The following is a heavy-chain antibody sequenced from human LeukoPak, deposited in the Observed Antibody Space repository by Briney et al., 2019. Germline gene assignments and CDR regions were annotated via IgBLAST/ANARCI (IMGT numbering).Heavy chain of an antibody. CDR2: ISSSGSTI. V-gene: IGHV3-48*03. CDR1: GFTFSSYE. J-gene: IGHJ4*02. CDR3: ARDFYDTSGYYYDY. D-gene: IGHD3-22*01. Sequence: GGSLRLSCAASGFTFSSYEMNWVRQAPGKGLEWVSYISSSGSTIYYADSVKGRFTISRDNAKNSLYLQMNSLRAEDTAVYYCARDFYDTSGYYYDYWGQGTLVTVSS.